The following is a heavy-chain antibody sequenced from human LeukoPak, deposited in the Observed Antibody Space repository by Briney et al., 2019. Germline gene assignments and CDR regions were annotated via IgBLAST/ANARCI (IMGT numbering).Heavy chain of an antibody. J-gene: IGHJ4*02. Sequence: SETLTLTCAVYGGSFSGYYWSWIRQPPGKGLEWIGEINHSGSTNYNPSLKSRVTISVDTSKNQFSLKLSSATAADTAVYYCARGGIVPYYFDYWGQGTLVTVSS. CDR2: INHSGST. CDR3: ARGGIVPYYFDY. CDR1: GGSFSGYY. D-gene: IGHD2/OR15-2a*01. V-gene: IGHV4-34*01.